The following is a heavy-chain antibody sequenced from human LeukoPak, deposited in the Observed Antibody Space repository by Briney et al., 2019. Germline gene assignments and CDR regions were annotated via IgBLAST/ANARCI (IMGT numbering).Heavy chain of an antibody. V-gene: IGHV3-30*18. D-gene: IGHD1-26*01. CDR1: GFTFSNYG. CDR3: AKVGFTGSYMYAFDM. CDR2: ISDDGSNK. J-gene: IGHJ3*02. Sequence: GGSLRLSCVASGFTFSNYGMHWVRQAPGKGLEWVAVISDDGSNKYYPGSAKGRFTISRDNSKSTLNPQMDSLRIEDTAVYYCAKVGFTGSYMYAFDMWGQGTMVTVSS.